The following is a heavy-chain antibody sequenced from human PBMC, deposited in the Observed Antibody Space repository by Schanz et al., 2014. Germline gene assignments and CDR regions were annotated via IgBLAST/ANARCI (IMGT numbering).Heavy chain of an antibody. Sequence: QVQLVQSGADVKKPGSSVRVSCKASGGTFSRLTFSWVRQAPGQGLEWMGRVIPVLAIADYAQKFQGRVTITADKSTGTAYMELRSLRSDDTAVYYCARDRRRYCSTASCLHDNWFDPWGQGTLVIVSS. CDR2: VIPVLAIA. V-gene: IGHV1-69*08. J-gene: IGHJ5*02. CDR1: GGTFSRLT. CDR3: ARDRRRYCSTASCLHDNWFDP. D-gene: IGHD2-2*01.